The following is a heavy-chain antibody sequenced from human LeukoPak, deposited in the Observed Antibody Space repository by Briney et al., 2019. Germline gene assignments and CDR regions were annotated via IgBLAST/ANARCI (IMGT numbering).Heavy chain of an antibody. D-gene: IGHD5-24*01. V-gene: IGHV3-21*01. CDR3: AREVEEMATFDAFDI. CDR1: GFTFSSYS. J-gene: IGHJ3*02. Sequence: PGGSLRLSCAASGFTFSSYSMNWVRQAPGKGLEWVSSISSSSSYIYYADSVKGRFTISRDNAENSLYLQMNSLRAEDTAVYYCAREVEEMATFDAFDIWGQGTMVTVSS. CDR2: ISSSSSYI.